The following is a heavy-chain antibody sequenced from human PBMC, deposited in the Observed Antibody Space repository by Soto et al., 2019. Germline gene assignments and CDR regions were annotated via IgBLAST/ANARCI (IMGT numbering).Heavy chain of an antibody. CDR3: ARFDSGYDWDYGMDV. Sequence: SETLSLTCTVSGGSISSGGYYWSWIRQHPGKGLEWIGYIYYSGSTYYNPSLKSRVTISVDTSKNQFSLKLSSVTAADTAVYYCARFDSGYDWDYGMDVWGQGTTVTVSS. CDR2: IYYSGST. D-gene: IGHD5-12*01. J-gene: IGHJ6*02. V-gene: IGHV4-31*03. CDR1: GGSISSGGYY.